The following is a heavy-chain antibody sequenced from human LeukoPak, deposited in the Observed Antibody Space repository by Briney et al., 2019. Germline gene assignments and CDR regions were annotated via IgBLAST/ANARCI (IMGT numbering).Heavy chain of an antibody. CDR1: GFTFSSYG. V-gene: IGHV3-30*02. CDR2: IRYDGSNK. Sequence: PGGSLRLSCAASGFTFSSYGMHWVRQAPGKGLEWVAFIRYDGSNKYYADSVKGRFTISRDNSKNTLYLQMNSLRGEDTAVYYCAKDDGSWYYFDYWGQGTLVTVSS. J-gene: IGHJ4*02. CDR3: AKDDGSWYYFDY. D-gene: IGHD6-13*01.